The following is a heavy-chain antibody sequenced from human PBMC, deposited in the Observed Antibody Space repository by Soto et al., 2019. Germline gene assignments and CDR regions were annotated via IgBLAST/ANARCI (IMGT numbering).Heavy chain of an antibody. J-gene: IGHJ6*02. CDR3: ARYSNNWFQTEGMDV. D-gene: IGHD6-13*01. CDR2: IDASGNT. CDR1: VDSITTYY. V-gene: IGHV4-4*07. Sequence: TLSLTCTGSVDSITTYYWSWIRQPAGKGLDWIGRIDASGNTNYNPSLNTRVTMPIYRSKKQFSLKLTSGTASDSAMYYCARYSNNWFQTEGMDVWGQGTTVTVSS.